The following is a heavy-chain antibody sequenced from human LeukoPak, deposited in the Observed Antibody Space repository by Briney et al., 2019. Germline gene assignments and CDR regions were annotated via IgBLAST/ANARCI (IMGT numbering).Heavy chain of an antibody. CDR1: GDSVSSKNGA. V-gene: IGHV6-1*01. J-gene: IGHJ4*02. Sequence: SQTLSLTCVVSGDSVSSKNGAWNWIRQSPSRGLEWLGRTYYRSKWYNDYAESMEGRMTISQDTSKNQYSLHLNSVTPDDTAVYYCVRDFGTTGWHTFDYWGQGTLVTVSS. D-gene: IGHD6-19*01. CDR2: TYYRSKWYN. CDR3: VRDFGTTGWHTFDY.